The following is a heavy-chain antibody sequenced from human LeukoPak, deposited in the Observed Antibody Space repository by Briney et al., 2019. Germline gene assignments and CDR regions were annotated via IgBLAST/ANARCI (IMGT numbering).Heavy chain of an antibody. Sequence: GGSLRLSCAASGFTFSNYDMHWVRQAPGKGLEWVSAFHTDGDTYYLDSVKGRFTISREDAKNSLYLQMNTLRAGGTAVYYCARGSGPGVTTIDSWGQGTLVIVSS. CDR1: GFTFSNYD. V-gene: IGHV3-13*01. CDR2: FHTDGDT. D-gene: IGHD4-17*01. CDR3: ARGSGPGVTTIDS. J-gene: IGHJ4*02.